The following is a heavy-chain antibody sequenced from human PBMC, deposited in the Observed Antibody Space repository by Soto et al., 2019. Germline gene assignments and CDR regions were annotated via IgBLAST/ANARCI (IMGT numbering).Heavy chain of an antibody. Sequence: EVQLLGSGGGLVQPGGSLRLSCAASRFTFSTYVMTWVRQAPGKGLEWVSAISRSGDSTYYADSVKGRFTISRDNSKNTLYVQMNSLRAEDTAVYYCAKGAFAGYYYYGMDVWGQGTTVTVSS. V-gene: IGHV3-23*01. J-gene: IGHJ6*02. CDR2: ISRSGDST. CDR1: RFTFSTYV. CDR3: AKGAFAGYYYYGMDV. D-gene: IGHD3-16*01.